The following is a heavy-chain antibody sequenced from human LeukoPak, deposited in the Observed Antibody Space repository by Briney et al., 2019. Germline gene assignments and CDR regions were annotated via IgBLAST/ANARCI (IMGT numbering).Heavy chain of an antibody. CDR3: AKDSRITMIVVVPSVDY. V-gene: IGHV3-30*18. CDR1: GFTFSSYG. Sequence: GGSLRLSCAASGFTFSSYGMHWVRQAPGKGLEWVAVISYDGSNKYYADSVKGRFTISRDNSKNMLYLQMNSLRAEDTAVYYCAKDSRITMIVVVPSVDYWGQGTLVTVSS. CDR2: ISYDGSNK. D-gene: IGHD3-22*01. J-gene: IGHJ4*02.